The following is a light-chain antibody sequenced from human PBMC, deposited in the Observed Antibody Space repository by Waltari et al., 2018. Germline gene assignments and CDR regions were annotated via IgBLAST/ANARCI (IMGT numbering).Light chain of an antibody. CDR3: EQYGISVMYT. CDR2: GAC. J-gene: IGKJ2*01. CDR1: QSLTKQS. Sequence: VLTQSPGTRSLSPGERAPLSCRASQSLTKQSFAWYQQKTGQAPRLLIYGACSRAAGIADRFSGSGSGTDFTLTISRLEPEDFAVYYCEQYGISVMYTFGQGTKLEIK. V-gene: IGKV3-20*01.